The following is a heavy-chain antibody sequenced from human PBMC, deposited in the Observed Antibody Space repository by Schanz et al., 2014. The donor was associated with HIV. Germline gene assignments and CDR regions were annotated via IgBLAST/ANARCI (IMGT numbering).Heavy chain of an antibody. CDR1: GFTFSSYD. Sequence: QVHLVESGGGVAQPGRSLRLSCATSGFTFSSYDMHWVRQAPGKGLEWVAGISYDGRNKYYADSVKGRFTISRDDSANTVHLQMSSVRAEDTGVYFCARVSRPYSSGWYNVDYWGQGTLVTVSS. CDR2: ISYDGRNK. V-gene: IGHV3-33*05. D-gene: IGHD6-19*01. J-gene: IGHJ4*02. CDR3: ARVSRPYSSGWYNVDY.